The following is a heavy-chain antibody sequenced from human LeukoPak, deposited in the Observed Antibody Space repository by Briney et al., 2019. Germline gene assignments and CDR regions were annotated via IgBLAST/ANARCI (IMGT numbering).Heavy chain of an antibody. D-gene: IGHD3-22*01. Sequence: PGGSLRLSCVASGFTFSSYSMNWVRQAAGKGLEWVSSISSSSTYIYYADSVKGRFTISRDNAKKSLYLEMNSLRAEDTAVYYCARDHHMTVVAPYYFDYWGQGTLVTVSS. CDR2: ISSSSTYI. J-gene: IGHJ4*02. V-gene: IGHV3-21*01. CDR1: GFTFSSYS. CDR3: ARDHHMTVVAPYYFDY.